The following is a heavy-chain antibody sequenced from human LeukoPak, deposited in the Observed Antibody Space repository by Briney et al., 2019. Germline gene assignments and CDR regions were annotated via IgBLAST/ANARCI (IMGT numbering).Heavy chain of an antibody. J-gene: IGHJ4*02. CDR3: ARTYYDSSGYYTGFDY. D-gene: IGHD3-22*01. V-gene: IGHV4-39*01. CDR2: ISYSGST. Sequence: SETLSLTCTVSGGSISSNFYYWGWIRQPPGKGLEWIGSISYSGSTYYNPSLKSRVTISVDTSKNQFSLKLSSVTAADTAVYYCARTYYDSSGYYTGFDYWGQGTLVTVSS. CDR1: GGSISSNFYY.